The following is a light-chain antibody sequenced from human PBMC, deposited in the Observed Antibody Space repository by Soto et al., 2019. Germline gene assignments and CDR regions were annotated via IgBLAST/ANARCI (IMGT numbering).Light chain of an antibody. Sequence: EIVLTQSPATLSLSPGDRATLSCRASQSVSSYLAWYKQKPGQAPRLLIYDASNRATGIPARFSGSGSGTDFTLTITSLEPEDFAVYYCQQRSNWPSTFGGGTTVEIK. CDR3: QQRSNWPST. CDR1: QSVSSY. V-gene: IGKV3-11*01. J-gene: IGKJ4*01. CDR2: DAS.